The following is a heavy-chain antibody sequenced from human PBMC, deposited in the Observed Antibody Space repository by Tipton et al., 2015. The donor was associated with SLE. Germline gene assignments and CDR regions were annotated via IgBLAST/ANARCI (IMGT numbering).Heavy chain of an antibody. Sequence: TLSLTCSVSGGSISTYFWSWVRQPPGKGLEWIGYVWYSGSTDYNPSLKSRVTISVDRSKSQFSLELSSVTAADTAVYYCAIYKPRNDVCDVWGQGTMVAVSS. D-gene: IGHD5-24*01. CDR2: VWYSGST. CDR1: GGSISTYF. CDR3: AIYKPRNDVCDV. V-gene: IGHV4-59*01. J-gene: IGHJ3*01.